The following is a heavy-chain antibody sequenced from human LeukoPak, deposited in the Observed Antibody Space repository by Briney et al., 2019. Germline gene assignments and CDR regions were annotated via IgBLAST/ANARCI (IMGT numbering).Heavy chain of an antibody. V-gene: IGHV4-39*01. CDR3: ARRLSTYSSSPYFDY. CDR2: IYYSGGT. D-gene: IGHD6-6*01. J-gene: IGHJ4*02. CDR1: GGSISSSSYY. Sequence: SETLSLTCTVSGGSISSSSYYWGWIRQPPGKGLEWIGSIYYSGGTYYNPSLKSRVTISVDTSKNQFSLKLSPVTAADTAVYYCARRLSTYSSSPYFDYWGQGTLVTVSS.